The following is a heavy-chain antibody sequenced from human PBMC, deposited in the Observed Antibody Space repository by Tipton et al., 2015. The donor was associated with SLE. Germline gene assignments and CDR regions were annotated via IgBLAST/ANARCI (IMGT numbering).Heavy chain of an antibody. V-gene: IGHV3-30*04. CDR3: AINFILEGVPEY. Sequence: SLRLSCTASGFIFNNYPMHWVRQAPGKGLEWVAVLAHDASNQNYADSVKGRFTTSRDNSKNTVYLQMNSLRPEDTAVYYCAINFILEGVPEYWGQGNLVTVSS. CDR2: LAHDASNQ. D-gene: IGHD1-1*01. CDR1: GFIFNNYP. J-gene: IGHJ4*02.